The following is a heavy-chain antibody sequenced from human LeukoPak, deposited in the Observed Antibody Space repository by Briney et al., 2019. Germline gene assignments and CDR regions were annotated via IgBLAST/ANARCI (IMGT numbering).Heavy chain of an antibody. CDR3: ARGGRGAAAGFDY. Sequence: SETLSLTCTVYGGSFSGYYWSLIRQPPGKGLEWIGEINHSGSTNYNPSLKSRVTISVDTSKNQFSLKLSSVTAADTAVYYCARGGRGAAAGFDYWGQGTLVTVSS. J-gene: IGHJ4*02. CDR2: INHSGST. CDR1: GGSFSGYY. D-gene: IGHD6-13*01. V-gene: IGHV4-34*01.